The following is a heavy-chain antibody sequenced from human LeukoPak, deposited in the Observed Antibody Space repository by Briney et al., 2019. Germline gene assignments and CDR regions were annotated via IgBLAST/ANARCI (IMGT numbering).Heavy chain of an antibody. CDR3: ARNYAYNHFDY. V-gene: IGHV3-7*01. CDR1: GFTFSSSW. Sequence: GGSLRLSCAVSGFTFSSSWMTWVRQAPGKGLEWVATMNSDGGQKSYVDSVKGRFTISRDNAKNSLYLQINSLGAEDTAVYYCARNYAYNHFDYWGQGTLVTVSS. D-gene: IGHD5-24*01. J-gene: IGHJ4*02. CDR2: MNSDGGQK.